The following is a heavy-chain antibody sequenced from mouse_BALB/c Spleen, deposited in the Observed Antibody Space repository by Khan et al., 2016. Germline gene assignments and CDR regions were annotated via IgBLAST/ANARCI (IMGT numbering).Heavy chain of an antibody. J-gene: IGHJ4*01. V-gene: IGHV3-2*02. CDR1: GYSITSDYA. Sequence: EVQLQESGPGLVKPSQSLSLTCTVTGYSITSDYAWNWIRQFPGNRLEWMGYISYSGSTRYNPSLKSRISITRDTSKNQFFLQLNTVTSEDTATYYCARFADGDNDAMDYWGQGTSVTVSS. CDR3: ARFADGDNDAMDY. D-gene: IGHD1-1*01. CDR2: ISYSGST.